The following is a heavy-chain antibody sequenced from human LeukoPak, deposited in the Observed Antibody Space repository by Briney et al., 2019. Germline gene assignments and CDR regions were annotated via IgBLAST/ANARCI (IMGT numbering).Heavy chain of an antibody. Sequence: ETLSLTCTVSGGSISSYYWSWIRQPPGKGLEWIGYIYYSGSTNYNPSLKSRVTISVDTSKNQFSLKLGSVTAADTAVYYCARRTRNYDILTGYYEDNWFDPWGQGTLVTVSS. CDR2: IYYSGST. CDR3: ARRTRNYDILTGYYEDNWFDP. D-gene: IGHD3-9*01. J-gene: IGHJ5*02. V-gene: IGHV4-59*08. CDR1: GGSISSYY.